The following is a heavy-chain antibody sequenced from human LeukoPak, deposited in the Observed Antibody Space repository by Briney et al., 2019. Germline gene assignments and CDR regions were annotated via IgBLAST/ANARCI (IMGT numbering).Heavy chain of an antibody. J-gene: IGHJ4*02. CDR2: INPNSGGT. V-gene: IGHV1-2*02. Sequence: ASVKVSCKASGYTFTGYYMHWVRRAPGQGLEWMGWINPNSGGTNYAQKFQGRVTMTTEKSTSTAYMELRSLRSDDTAVYYCARADDWYLFDYWGQGTLVTVSS. CDR3: ARADDWYLFDY. CDR1: GYTFTGYY. D-gene: IGHD3-3*01.